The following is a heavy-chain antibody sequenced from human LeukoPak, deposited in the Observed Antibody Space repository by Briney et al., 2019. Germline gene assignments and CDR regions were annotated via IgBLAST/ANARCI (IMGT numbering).Heavy chain of an antibody. Sequence: GASVKVSCKASGGTFSSYAISWVRQAPGQGLEWMGRIIPILGIANYAQKFQGRVTITADKSTSTAYMELSSLRSEETAVYYCAVAYYYDSSGYYSTYFDYWGQGTLVTVSS. CDR1: GGTFSSYA. CDR2: IIPILGIA. D-gene: IGHD3-22*01. CDR3: AVAYYYDSSGYYSTYFDY. J-gene: IGHJ4*02. V-gene: IGHV1-69*04.